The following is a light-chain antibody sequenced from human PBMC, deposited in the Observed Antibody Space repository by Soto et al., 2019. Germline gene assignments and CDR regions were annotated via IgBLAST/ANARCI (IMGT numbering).Light chain of an antibody. Sequence: EIVLTQSPGTLSLSPGERATLSCRASQSVSSSYLAWYQQKPGQTPRLLIYGASSRATGIPDRFSGSGSGTDFALSISSLEPEDFAVYYCHQYGSSLLFTFGPGTKVDIK. J-gene: IGKJ3*01. CDR2: GAS. CDR3: HQYGSSLLFT. CDR1: QSVSSSY. V-gene: IGKV3-20*01.